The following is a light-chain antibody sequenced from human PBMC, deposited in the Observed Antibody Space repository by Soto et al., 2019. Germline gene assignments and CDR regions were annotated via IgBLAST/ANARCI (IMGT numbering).Light chain of an antibody. Sequence: EIVMTQSPATLSVSPGERATLSCRASQSVSSNLAWYQQKPGQAPRLLIYGASTRATGIPARFSGSGSGTEFTLTIDRLQAEDLAVYYCQQYNDWPPWTVGQGTTVDIK. CDR1: QSVSSN. J-gene: IGKJ1*01. CDR3: QQYNDWPPWT. V-gene: IGKV3-15*01. CDR2: GAS.